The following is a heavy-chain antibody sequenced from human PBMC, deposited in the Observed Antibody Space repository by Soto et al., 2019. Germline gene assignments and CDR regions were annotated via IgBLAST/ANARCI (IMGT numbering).Heavy chain of an antibody. J-gene: IGHJ4*02. CDR2: ISAYNGNT. D-gene: IGHD3-16*01. V-gene: IGHV1-18*01. CDR3: AEGGTPIDY. CDR1: GYTFTNFG. Sequence: QVQLVQSGAEVKKPGASVKVSCKASGYTFTNFGISWVRQAPGQGLEWMGWISAYNGNTNYAQNFQGRVTMTTDTSPGTAFQEPRGLRSGGTAVDYCAEGGTPIDYWGQGTLVTVSS.